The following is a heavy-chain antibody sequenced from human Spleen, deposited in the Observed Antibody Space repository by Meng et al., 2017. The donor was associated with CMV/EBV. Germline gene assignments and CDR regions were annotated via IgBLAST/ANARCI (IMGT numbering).Heavy chain of an antibody. Sequence: SETLSLTCAVYGGSFSGSYYWSWIRQPPGKGLEWIGYIYYSGSTNYNPSLKSRVTISVDTSKNQFSLKLSSVTAADTAVYYCARDRWKGYYGMDVWGQGTTVTVSS. CDR3: ARDRWKGYYGMDV. CDR2: IYYSGST. J-gene: IGHJ6*02. CDR1: GGSFSGSYY. D-gene: IGHD1-1*01. V-gene: IGHV4-61*01.